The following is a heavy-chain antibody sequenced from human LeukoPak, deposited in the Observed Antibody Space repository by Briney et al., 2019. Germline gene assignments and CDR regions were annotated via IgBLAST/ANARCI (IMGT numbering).Heavy chain of an antibody. V-gene: IGHV3-11*05. CDR3: ARDWGSGG. CDR2: ISSSSSYT. J-gene: IGHJ1*01. D-gene: IGHD6-25*01. CDR1: GFSFSDYY. Sequence: PGGSLTLSCATSGFSFSDYYMGWIRQAPGKGLEWITYISSSSSYTKYVDSVMGRFTISRDNAKKTLYLQMNNLRVDDTAIYYCARDWGSGGWGQGTLVTVSS.